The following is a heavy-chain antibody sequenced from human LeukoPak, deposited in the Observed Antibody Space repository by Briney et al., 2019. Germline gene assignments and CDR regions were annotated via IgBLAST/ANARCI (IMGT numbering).Heavy chain of an antibody. CDR3: ARGEDSFSH. CDR1: GDSVSSNSVA. CDR2: TYYRSKWYN. J-gene: IGHJ4*02. D-gene: IGHD1-26*01. Sequence: SGPGLVKPSQTLSLTCAISGDSVSSNSVAWNWIRQSPSRGLEWLGRTYYRSKWYNDYAISVKSRITFTPDTSKNQFSLQLNSMTPEDTAVYYCARGEDSFSHWGQGTLVTVSS. V-gene: IGHV6-1*01.